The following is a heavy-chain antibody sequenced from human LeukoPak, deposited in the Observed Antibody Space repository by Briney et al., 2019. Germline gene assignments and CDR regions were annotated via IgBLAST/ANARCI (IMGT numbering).Heavy chain of an antibody. J-gene: IGHJ4*02. Sequence: SETLSLTCTVSGYSISSGYYWGWIRQPPGKGLEWIGSIYHSGSTYYNPSLKSRVTISVDKSKNQFSLKLSSVTAADTAVYYCARAYYYDSSDSPWDYWGQGTLVTVSS. CDR3: ARAYYYDSSDSPWDY. CDR1: GYSISSGYY. CDR2: IYHSGST. V-gene: IGHV4-38-2*02. D-gene: IGHD3-22*01.